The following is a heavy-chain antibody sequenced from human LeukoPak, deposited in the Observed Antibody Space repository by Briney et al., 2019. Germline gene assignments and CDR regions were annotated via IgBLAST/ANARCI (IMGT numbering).Heavy chain of an antibody. D-gene: IGHD5-12*01. Sequence: PGRSLRLSCAASGFTFSSYAMHWVRQAPGKGLEWVAVISYDGSNKYYADSVKGRFTISRDNSKNTLYLQMNSLRAEDTAVYYCAKFTKGGSDYDYDGDNWFDPWGQGTLVTVSS. CDR1: GFTFSSYA. J-gene: IGHJ5*02. CDR3: AKFTKGGSDYDYDGDNWFDP. V-gene: IGHV3-30-3*02. CDR2: ISYDGSNK.